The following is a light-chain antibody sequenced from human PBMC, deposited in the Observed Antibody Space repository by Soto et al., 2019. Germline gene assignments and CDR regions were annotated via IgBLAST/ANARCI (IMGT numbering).Light chain of an antibody. V-gene: IGKV3D-15*01. CDR3: QQYNNWPWT. Sequence: EMVMTQSPATLSVSPGERATLSCRASQSVSSNLAWYQQKPGQAPRLLISGASTRATGIPARFSGSGSGTDFTLTISSLPSEDFAVYYCQQYNNWPWTFGQGTKVEIK. J-gene: IGKJ1*01. CDR2: GAS. CDR1: QSVSSN.